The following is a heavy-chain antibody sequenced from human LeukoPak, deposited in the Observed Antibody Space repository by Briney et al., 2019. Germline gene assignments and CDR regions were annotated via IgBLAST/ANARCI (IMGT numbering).Heavy chain of an antibody. Sequence: GGSLRLSCAASGFTFDDYAMHWVRQAPGKGLEWVSGISWNSGSIGYADSVKGQFTISRDNAKNSLYLQMNSLRAEDTALYYCAKTYYDSSGYYYYFDYWGQGTLVTVSS. CDR2: ISWNSGSI. J-gene: IGHJ4*02. V-gene: IGHV3-9*01. D-gene: IGHD3-22*01. CDR3: AKTYYDSSGYYYYFDY. CDR1: GFTFDDYA.